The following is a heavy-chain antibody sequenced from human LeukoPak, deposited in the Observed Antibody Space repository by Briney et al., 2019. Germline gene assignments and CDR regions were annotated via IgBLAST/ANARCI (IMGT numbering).Heavy chain of an antibody. J-gene: IGHJ4*02. CDR1: GGSISSGDYY. CDR3: ARVTTVTTFDY. CDR2: IYHSGTT. Sequence: SETLSLTCTVSGGSISSGDYYWSWIRQPPGKGLEWIGYIYHSGTTYYNPSLKSRVTILVDRSKNQFSLKLGSVTAADTAVYYCARVTTVTTFDYWGQGTLVSVSS. D-gene: IGHD4-11*01. V-gene: IGHV4-30-2*01.